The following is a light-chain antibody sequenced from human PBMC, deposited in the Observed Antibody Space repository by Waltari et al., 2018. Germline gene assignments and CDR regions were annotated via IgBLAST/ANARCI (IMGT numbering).Light chain of an antibody. CDR1: NLGSKS. CDR2: DNS. V-gene: IGLV3-21*02. Sequence: SSVLTQSPSVSVAPGQTASITCGGNNLGSKSVHCYQTRPGQALVLVVYDNSDRTSGIPERFSGSNSENTATLTITRVEAADEADYYCQVWDSTSDHVLFAGGTKLTVL. J-gene: IGLJ2*01. CDR3: QVWDSTSDHVL.